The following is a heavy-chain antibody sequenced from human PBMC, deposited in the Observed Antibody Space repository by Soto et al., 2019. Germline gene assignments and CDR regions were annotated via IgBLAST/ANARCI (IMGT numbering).Heavy chain of an antibody. D-gene: IGHD1-26*01. CDR2: ITHYNGNA. CDR3: ALALMYSGEYHDC. Sequence: GASVKVSCNASGHTFCSFGINWVRQAPGQCIERIGWITHYNGNANYAQKHQDRLTITTDTSTITACLELRSLRSDDTGVYFCALALMYSGEYHDCSGQVTQVTV. CDR1: GHTFCSFG. J-gene: IGHJ4*02. V-gene: IGHV1-18*04.